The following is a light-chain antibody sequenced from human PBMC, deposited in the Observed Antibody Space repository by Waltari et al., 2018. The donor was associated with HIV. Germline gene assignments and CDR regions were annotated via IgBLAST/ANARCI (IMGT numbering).Light chain of an antibody. J-gene: IGLJ2*01. CDR3: QGIDSSGRKV. CDR1: ILARKY. Sequence: SHELTQPPSVSVSPGQTATISCSGDILARKYAYWFHQKTGQAPVLLIYKDNERPTAISERFSGSSAGATVTLTITGVRAEDEADYYWQGIDSSGRKVFGGGTRLTVL. V-gene: IGLV3-25*03. CDR2: KDN.